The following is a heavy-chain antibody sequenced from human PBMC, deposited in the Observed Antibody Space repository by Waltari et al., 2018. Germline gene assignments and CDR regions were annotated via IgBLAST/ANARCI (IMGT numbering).Heavy chain of an antibody. J-gene: IGHJ3*02. V-gene: IGHV6-1*01. Sequence: QVQLQQSGPGLVKPSQTLSLTCAISGDSVSSNSATWNWIRQSPSRGLEWLGMTCYMTKWSTDYAVSVISRITSIPDTSKNQFSLQLNSVTPEDTAVYYCARRVPVGANAFDIWGQGTMVTVSS. CDR3: ARRVPVGANAFDI. CDR2: TCYMTKWST. CDR1: GDSVSSNSAT. D-gene: IGHD1-26*01.